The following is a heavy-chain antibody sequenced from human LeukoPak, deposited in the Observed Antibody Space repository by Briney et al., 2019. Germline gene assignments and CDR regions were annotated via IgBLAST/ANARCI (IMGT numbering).Heavy chain of an antibody. CDR2: ISSSNSYI. CDR1: GFTFSSYS. CDR3: ARARAAMAVPWNY. J-gene: IGHJ4*02. Sequence: PGGSLRLSCAASGFTFSSYSMNWVRQAPGKGLEWVSSISSSNSYIYYADSVKGRFTISRDNAKNSLYLQMNSLRAEDTAVYYCARARAAMAVPWNYWGQGTLVTVSS. D-gene: IGHD6-25*01. V-gene: IGHV3-21*01.